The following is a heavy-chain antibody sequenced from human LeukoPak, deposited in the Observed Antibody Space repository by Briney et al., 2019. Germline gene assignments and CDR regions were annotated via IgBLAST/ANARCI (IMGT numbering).Heavy chain of an antibody. J-gene: IGHJ5*02. V-gene: IGHV1-3*01. CDR1: GYTFTSYA. CDR2: INAGNGNT. CDR3: ARGPTYYYDSSGYYYVGFDP. Sequence: ASVKVSCKASGYTFTSYAMHWVRQAPGQRLEWMGWINAGNGNTKYSQKFQGRVTITRDTSASTAYTELGSLRSEDTAVYYCARGPTYYYDSSGYYYVGFDPWGQGTLVTVSS. D-gene: IGHD3-22*01.